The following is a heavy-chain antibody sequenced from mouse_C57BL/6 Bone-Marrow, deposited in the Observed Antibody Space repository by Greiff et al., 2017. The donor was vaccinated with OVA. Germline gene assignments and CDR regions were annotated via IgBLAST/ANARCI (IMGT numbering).Heavy chain of an antibody. CDR3: ARSLGLRYPYWYFDV. CDR2: INPSTGGT. V-gene: IGHV1-42*01. D-gene: IGHD3-1*01. J-gene: IGHJ1*03. Sequence: EVQLQQSGPELVKPGASVKISCKASGYSFTGYYMNWVKQSPEKSLEWIGEINPSTGGTTYNQKFKAKATLNVDKSSSTAYMQLKSLTSEDSAVYYCARSLGLRYPYWYFDVWGTGTTVTVSS. CDR1: GYSFTGYY.